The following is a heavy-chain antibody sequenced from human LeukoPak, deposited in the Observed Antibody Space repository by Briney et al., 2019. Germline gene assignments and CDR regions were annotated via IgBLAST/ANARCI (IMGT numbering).Heavy chain of an antibody. CDR1: GFTFSSYS. Sequence: GGSLRLSCAASGFTFSSYSMNWVRQAPGKGLEGVSYISSSSSTIYYADSVKGRFTISRDNAKNSLYLQMNSLRAEDTAVYYCAREAGLNYYYYYMDVWGKGTTVTVSS. V-gene: IGHV3-48*01. CDR2: ISSSSSTI. CDR3: AREAGLNYYYYYMDV. J-gene: IGHJ6*03.